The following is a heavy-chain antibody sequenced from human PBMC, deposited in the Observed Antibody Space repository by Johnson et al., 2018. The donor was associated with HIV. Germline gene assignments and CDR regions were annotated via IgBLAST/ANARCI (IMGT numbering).Heavy chain of an antibody. V-gene: IGHV3-43*01. Sequence: VQLVESGGVVVQPGGSLRLSCAASGFTFDDYTMHWVRQAPGKGLEWVSLISWDGGSTYYADSVKGRFTISRDNSKNSLYLQMNSLRTEDTALYYCGKERRTGAFDIWSQGTMVTVSS. CDR1: GFTFDDYT. J-gene: IGHJ3*02. CDR2: ISWDGGST. CDR3: GKERRTGAFDI.